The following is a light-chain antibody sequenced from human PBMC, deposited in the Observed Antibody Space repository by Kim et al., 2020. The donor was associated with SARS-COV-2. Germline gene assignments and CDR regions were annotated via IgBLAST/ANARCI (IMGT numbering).Light chain of an antibody. CDR3: QQHDAWPLT. CDR2: GAS. CDR1: QSVGSN. Sequence: EIVLTQSPVTLSVSPGERATLSCRASQSVGSNLAWYQQKLGQAPSLLISGASTRATGIPARFSGSGSGTEFTLTISSLQSEDFAVYYCQQHDAWPLTFGGGTKVDIK. J-gene: IGKJ4*02. V-gene: IGKV3D-15*01.